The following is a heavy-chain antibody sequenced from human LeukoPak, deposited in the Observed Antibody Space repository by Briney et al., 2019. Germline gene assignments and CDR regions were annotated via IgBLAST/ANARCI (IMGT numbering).Heavy chain of an antibody. CDR3: AREPYGSGTRIDDY. CDR1: GGTFSSYA. D-gene: IGHD3-10*01. Sequence: ASVKVSCKASGGTFSSYAISWVRQAPGQGLEWMGGIIPIFGTANYAQKFQGRVTITADKSTSTAYMELSSPRSEDTAVYYCAREPYGSGTRIDDYWGQGTLVTVSS. V-gene: IGHV1-69*06. J-gene: IGHJ4*02. CDR2: IIPIFGTA.